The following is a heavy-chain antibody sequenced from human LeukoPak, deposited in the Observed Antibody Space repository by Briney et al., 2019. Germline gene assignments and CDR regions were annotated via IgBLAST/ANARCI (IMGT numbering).Heavy chain of an antibody. D-gene: IGHD3-3*01. CDR3: ARGRAFGVTMIDAFDI. Sequence: PGGSLRLSCAASGLSFSSYTMHWVRQAPGKGLEWEAVISNDGSKIYYADSEKDRLTISRDNSKNTLYLQMDSLRADDTAVYYCARGRAFGVTMIDAFDIWGQGTMITVSS. V-gene: IGHV3-30-3*01. CDR2: ISNDGSKI. CDR1: GLSFSSYT. J-gene: IGHJ3*02.